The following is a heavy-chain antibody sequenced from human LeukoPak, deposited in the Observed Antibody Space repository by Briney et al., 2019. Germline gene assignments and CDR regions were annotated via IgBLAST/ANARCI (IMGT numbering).Heavy chain of an antibody. CDR1: GYLISSGYS. Sequence: SETLSLTCVVSGYLISSGYSWGWSRQPPGKGLEWIGSIYHSGSTHYNPSLKSRVTISIDTSKNQFSLNLNSVTAADTAVYYCARAGSSGYYYFQHWGQGTLVTVSS. D-gene: IGHD3-22*01. V-gene: IGHV4-38-2*01. CDR3: ARAGSSGYYYFQH. J-gene: IGHJ1*01. CDR2: IYHSGST.